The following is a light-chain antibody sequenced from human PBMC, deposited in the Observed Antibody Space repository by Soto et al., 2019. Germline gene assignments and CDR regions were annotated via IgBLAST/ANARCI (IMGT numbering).Light chain of an antibody. CDR1: QSVSSNY. V-gene: IGKV3-20*01. J-gene: IGKJ1*01. CDR2: GAS. CDR3: QQYGSSYPWT. Sequence: EIVLTQSPGTLSLSPGERATVSCRASQSVSSNYLAWYQRKPGQAPRLLIYGASSRATGIPDRFSGSGSGTDFTLTIRRLEPEDFAVYYCQQYGSSYPWTFGQGTKVDIK.